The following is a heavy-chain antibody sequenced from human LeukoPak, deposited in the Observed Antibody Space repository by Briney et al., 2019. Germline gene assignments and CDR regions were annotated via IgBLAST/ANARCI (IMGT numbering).Heavy chain of an antibody. J-gene: IGHJ3*02. CDR1: GGSISSSSYY. Sequence: SETLSLTCTVSGGSISSSSYYWGWIRQPPGKGLEWIGSTYYSGSTYYNPSLKSRVTISVDTSKNQFSLKLSSVTAADTAVYYCARVDTADAFDIRGQGTMVTVSS. V-gene: IGHV4-39*01. CDR2: TYYSGST. D-gene: IGHD5-18*01. CDR3: ARVDTADAFDI.